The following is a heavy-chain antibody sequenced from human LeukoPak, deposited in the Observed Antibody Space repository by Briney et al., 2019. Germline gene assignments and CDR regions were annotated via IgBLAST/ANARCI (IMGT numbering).Heavy chain of an antibody. CDR3: AKVYDYGDPGAFDI. J-gene: IGHJ3*02. D-gene: IGHD4-17*01. CDR1: GFTFSSYS. V-gene: IGHV3-21*01. Sequence: GGSLRLSCAASGFTFSSYSMNWVRQAPGKGLEWASSIRSSSSYIYYADSVKGRFTTSRDNAKNSLYLQMNSLRAEDTAVYYCAKVYDYGDPGAFDIWGQGTMVTVSS. CDR2: IRSSSSYI.